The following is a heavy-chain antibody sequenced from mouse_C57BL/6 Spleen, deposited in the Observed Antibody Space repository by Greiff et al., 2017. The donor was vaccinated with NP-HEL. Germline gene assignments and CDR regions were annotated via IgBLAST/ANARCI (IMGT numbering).Heavy chain of an antibody. D-gene: IGHD2-3*01. CDR1: GYTFTSYW. CDR2: IHPNSGST. V-gene: IGHV1-64*01. J-gene: IGHJ4*01. Sequence: VQLQQSGAELVKPGASVKLSCKASGYTFTSYWMHWVKQRPGQGLEWIGMIHPNSGSTNYNEKFKSKATLTVDKSSSTAYMQLSSLTSEDSAVYYWARSGSYDGYYYAMDYWGQGTSVTVSS. CDR3: ARSGSYDGYYYAMDY.